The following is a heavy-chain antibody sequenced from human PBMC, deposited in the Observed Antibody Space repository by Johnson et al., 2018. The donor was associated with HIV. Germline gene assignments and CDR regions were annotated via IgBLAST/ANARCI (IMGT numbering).Heavy chain of an antibody. D-gene: IGHD3-9*01. V-gene: IGHV3-11*04. J-gene: IGHJ3*02. Sequence: QVQLVESGGGVVQPGGSLRLSCAASGFIFSDYYMTWIRQAPGKGLESISYISSSGRTIYYADSVKGRFTMSRDNAKKSLYLQMNSLRAEDTAVYYCAREEGTDILTRGDAFDIWGQGTMVTVSS. CDR3: AREEGTDILTRGDAFDI. CDR1: GFIFSDYY. CDR2: ISSSGRTI.